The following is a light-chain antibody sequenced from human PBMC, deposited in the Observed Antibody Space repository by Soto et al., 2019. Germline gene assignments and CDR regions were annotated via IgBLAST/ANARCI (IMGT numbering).Light chain of an antibody. CDR1: QGIINY. Sequence: TQSPSSHSETMGDRVTITCRASQGIINYLAWYQQKPGKAPKLLIYGASTLQRGVPSRFGGSGSGTDFTLTVSSLQPEDFATYNCQQLFMYPPTFGPGT. CDR2: GAS. CDR3: QQLFMYPPT. J-gene: IGKJ3*01. V-gene: IGKV1-9*01.